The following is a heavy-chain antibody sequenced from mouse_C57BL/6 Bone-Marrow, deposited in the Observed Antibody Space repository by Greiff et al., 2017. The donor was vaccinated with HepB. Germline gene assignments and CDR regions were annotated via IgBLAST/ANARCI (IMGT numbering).Heavy chain of an antibody. J-gene: IGHJ2*01. CDR3: ARPEGNYFDY. V-gene: IGHV5-17*01. Sequence: EVKLVESGGGLVKPGGSLKLSCAASGFTFSDYGMHWVRQAPEKGLEWVAYISSGSSTIYYADTVKGRFTISRDNAKNTLFLQVTSLRSEDTAMYYCARPEGNYFDYWGQGTTLTVSS. CDR1: GFTFSDYG. CDR2: ISSGSSTI.